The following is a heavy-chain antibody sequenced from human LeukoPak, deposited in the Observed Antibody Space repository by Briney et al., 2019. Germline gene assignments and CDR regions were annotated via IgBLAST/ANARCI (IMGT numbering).Heavy chain of an antibody. V-gene: IGHV1-46*01. J-gene: IGHJ4*02. CDR1: GYTFISYY. D-gene: IGHD2-2*01. CDR2: INPSGGST. Sequence: ASVKVSCKASGYTFISYYMHWVRQAPGQGLEWMGIINPSGGSTSYAQKFQGRVTMTRDTSTSTVYMELSSLRSEDTAVYYCAAVVPAVMGYFDYWGQGTLVTVSS. CDR3: AAVVPAVMGYFDY.